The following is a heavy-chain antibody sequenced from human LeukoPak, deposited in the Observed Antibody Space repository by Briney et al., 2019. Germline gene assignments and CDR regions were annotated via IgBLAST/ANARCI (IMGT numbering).Heavy chain of an antibody. V-gene: IGHV4-59*01. CDR2: IYYSGST. CDR1: GGSISSYY. CDR3: ARGSGGSHYDY. Sequence: SEALSLTCTVSGGSISSYYGSWIRQPPGKGLEWIGYIYYSGSTNYNPSLKSRVTISVDTSKNQFSLKLSTVTAADTAVYYCARGSGGSHYDYWGQGTLVTVSS. D-gene: IGHD1-26*01. J-gene: IGHJ4*02.